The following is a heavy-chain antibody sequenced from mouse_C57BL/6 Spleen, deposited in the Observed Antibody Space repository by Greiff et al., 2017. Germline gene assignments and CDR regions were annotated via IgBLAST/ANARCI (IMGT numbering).Heavy chain of an antibody. D-gene: IGHD1-1*01. CDR3: ARFTTVVAPKGYFDV. CDR2: INPNNGGT. Sequence: VQLQQSGPELVKPGASVKISCKASGYTFTDYYMNWVKQSHGKSLEWIGDINPNNGGTSYNQKFKGKATLTVDKSSSTAYMELRSLTSEDSAVYYCARFTTVVAPKGYFDVWGTGTTITVSS. J-gene: IGHJ1*03. CDR1: GYTFTDYY. V-gene: IGHV1-26*01.